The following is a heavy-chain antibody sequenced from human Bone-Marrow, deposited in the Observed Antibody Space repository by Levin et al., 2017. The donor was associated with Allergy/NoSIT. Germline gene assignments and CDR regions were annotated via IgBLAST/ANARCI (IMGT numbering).Heavy chain of an antibody. CDR1: GAPLTAFY. D-gene: IGHD3-10*01. V-gene: IGHV4-34*01. CDR3: ARTPLGRFGELLNFDS. Sequence: NTSETLSLNCAVSGAPLTAFYWNWIRQPPGKGLEWIGEIHHTGGTKYNPSLNNRVTMTLVTSTNQFSLTLRSVTAADTAVYYCARTPLGRFGELLNFDSWGQGALVTVSS. J-gene: IGHJ4*02. CDR2: IHHTGGT.